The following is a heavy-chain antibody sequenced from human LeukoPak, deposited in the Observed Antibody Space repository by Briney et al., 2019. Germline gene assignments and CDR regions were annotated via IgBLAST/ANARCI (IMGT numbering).Heavy chain of an antibody. Sequence: PGGSLRLSCAASGFTFIDYSMNWVRQAPGKGREWVASVNTVSSYIYYADSMRGRFTISRDNAKNSLFLQMNSLRAEDTAVYYCARLRRNSDRSDFFYYYDHWGQGTPVTVSS. CDR3: ARLRRNSDRSDFFYYYDH. D-gene: IGHD3-22*01. J-gene: IGHJ4*02. CDR1: GFTFIDYS. CDR2: VNTVSSYI. V-gene: IGHV3-21*01.